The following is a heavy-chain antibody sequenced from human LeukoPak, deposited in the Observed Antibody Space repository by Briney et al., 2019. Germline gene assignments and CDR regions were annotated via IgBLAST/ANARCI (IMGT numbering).Heavy chain of an antibody. D-gene: IGHD1-26*01. J-gene: IGHJ4*02. CDR2: LRKDDTYS. Sequence: GGSPRLSCAASGFPFSSYGMYWVRQTPHKGQRWVAYLRKDDTYSNYEDSVRGRFTISRDNSKNTLDMQMSSLRVEDTAVYYCASGGPTRGTLDSWGQGTLVTVSS. CDR3: ASGGPTRGTLDS. V-gene: IGHV3-30*02. CDR1: GFPFSSYG.